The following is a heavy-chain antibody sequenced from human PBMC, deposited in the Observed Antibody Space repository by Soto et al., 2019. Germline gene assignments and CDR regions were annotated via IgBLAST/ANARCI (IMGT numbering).Heavy chain of an antibody. D-gene: IGHD5-12*01. CDR3: IRDGYDYDSGSDYFGY. Sequence: EVQLVESGGGLVQPGGSLRLSCAASGFTFSSYWMHWVRQAPGKGLVWVSSIDGGGGITTYADSVKGRFTVSRDNAKNARYLQKNSLRAEDTAVYYCIRDGYDYDSGSDYFGYWGQGTLVTVSS. CDR1: GFTFSSYW. J-gene: IGHJ4*02. CDR2: IDGGGGIT. V-gene: IGHV3-74*01.